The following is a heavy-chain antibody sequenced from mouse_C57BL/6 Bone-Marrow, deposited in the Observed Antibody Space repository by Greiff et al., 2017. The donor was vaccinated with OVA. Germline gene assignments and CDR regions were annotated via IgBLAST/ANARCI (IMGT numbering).Heavy chain of an antibody. CDR1: GYTFTDYE. J-gene: IGHJ1*03. D-gene: IGHD1-1*01. V-gene: IGHV1-15*01. CDR2: IDPETGGT. CDR3: TRGNYYGSSYCYWYFDV. Sequence: VQLQESGAELVRPGASVTLSCKASGYTFTDYEMHWVKQTPVHGLEWIGAIDPETGGTAYNQKFKGKAILTADKSSSTAYMELRSLTSEDSAVYYCTRGNYYGSSYCYWYFDVWGTGTTVTVSS.